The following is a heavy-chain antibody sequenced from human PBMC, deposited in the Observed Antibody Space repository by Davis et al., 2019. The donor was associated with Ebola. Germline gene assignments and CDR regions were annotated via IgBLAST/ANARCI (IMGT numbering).Heavy chain of an antibody. CDR1: GFSFRNYG. J-gene: IGHJ4*02. CDR3: AKERGGDYGDYFFDY. Sequence: PGGSLRLSCAASGFSFRNYGMHWVRQASGKGLEWVAFLRYDGSNKYYADSVKGRFTISRDNSKNTLFVQMNSLRTEDTALYYCAKERGGDYGDYFFDYWGQGTLVTVSS. D-gene: IGHD4-17*01. V-gene: IGHV3-30*02. CDR2: LRYDGSNK.